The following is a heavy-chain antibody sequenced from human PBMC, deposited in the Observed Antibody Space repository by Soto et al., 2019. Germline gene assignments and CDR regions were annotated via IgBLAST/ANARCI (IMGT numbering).Heavy chain of an antibody. J-gene: IGHJ6*03. D-gene: IGHD6-13*01. CDR1: GFTFSSYG. CDR3: ARVGSDRIAAAGTPHYYYMDV. V-gene: IGHV3-33*01. CDR2: IWYDGSNK. Sequence: PGGSLRLSCAASGFTFSSYGMHWVRQAPGKGLEWVAVIWYDGSNKYYADSVKGRFTISRDNSKNTLYLQMNSLRAEDTAVYYCARVGSDRIAAAGTPHYYYMDVWGKGTTVTVSS.